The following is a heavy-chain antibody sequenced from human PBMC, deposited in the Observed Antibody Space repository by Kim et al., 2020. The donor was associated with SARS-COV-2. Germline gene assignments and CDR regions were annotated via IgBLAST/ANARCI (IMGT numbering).Heavy chain of an antibody. Sequence: GGSLRLSCAASGFTFSDYAIHWVRQAPGKGLEWAAVISYDGSNKYYVDSVKGRFTISRDNSKNTLYLQMNSLRPEDTAVYYCAKESEGGGAFDMWGQGK. CDR2: ISYDGSNK. V-gene: IGHV3-30*18. D-gene: IGHD3-16*01. CDR3: AKESEGGGAFDM. CDR1: GFTFSDYA. J-gene: IGHJ3*02.